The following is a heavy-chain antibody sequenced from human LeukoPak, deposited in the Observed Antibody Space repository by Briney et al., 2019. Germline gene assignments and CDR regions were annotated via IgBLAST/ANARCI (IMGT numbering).Heavy chain of an antibody. J-gene: IGHJ3*02. CDR2: INSDRSA. CDR3: ARGRYGNAFNI. D-gene: IGHD5-18*01. Sequence: GGSLRLSCAVSGFIVSSIYMTWVRQAPAKGLAWVSVINSDRSASYADSVKGRFTISRDNSKHTLYLQMDSLRAEDTALYYCARGRYGNAFNIWGQGTMVTVSS. V-gene: IGHV3-53*01. CDR1: GFIVSSIY.